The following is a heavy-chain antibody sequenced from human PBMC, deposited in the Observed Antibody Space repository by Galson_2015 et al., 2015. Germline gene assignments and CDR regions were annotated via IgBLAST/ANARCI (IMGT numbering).Heavy chain of an antibody. Sequence: SLRLSCAASGFTFSSYGMHWVRQAPGKGLEWVAVIWYDGSNKYYTDSVKGRFTISRDNSKKTLYPQMNSLRAEDTAVYYCARDESMSAAGTDYWGQGTLVTVSS. CDR2: IWYDGSNK. CDR3: ARDESMSAAGTDY. CDR1: GFTFSSYG. D-gene: IGHD6-13*01. V-gene: IGHV3-33*01. J-gene: IGHJ4*02.